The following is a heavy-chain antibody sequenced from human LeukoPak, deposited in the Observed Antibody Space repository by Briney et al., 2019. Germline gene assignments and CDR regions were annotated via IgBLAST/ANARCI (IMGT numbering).Heavy chain of an antibody. CDR3: ARDFGQLVNYFDY. CDR1: GYTFTSYG. J-gene: IGHJ4*02. V-gene: IGHV1-3*01. CDR2: INAGNGNT. D-gene: IGHD6-6*01. Sequence: ASVKVSCKASGYTFTSYGISWVRQAPGQRLEWMGWINAGNGNTKYSQKFQGRVTITRDTSASTAYMELSSLRSEDTAVYYCARDFGQLVNYFDYWGQGTLVTVSS.